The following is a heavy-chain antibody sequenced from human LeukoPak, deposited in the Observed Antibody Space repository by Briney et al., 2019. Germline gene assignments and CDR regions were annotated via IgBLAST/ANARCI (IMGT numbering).Heavy chain of an antibody. D-gene: IGHD5-12*01. J-gene: IGHJ4*02. CDR3: ARDRNPGYRGHDWHDY. V-gene: IGHV4-34*01. CDR1: GGSFSGYY. Sequence: SETLSLTCAVYGGSFSGYYWSWIRQPPGKGLEWIGEINHSGSTNYNPSLKSRVTISVDTSKNQFSLKLSSVTAADTAVYYCARDRNPGYRGHDWHDYWGQGTLVTVSS. CDR2: INHSGST.